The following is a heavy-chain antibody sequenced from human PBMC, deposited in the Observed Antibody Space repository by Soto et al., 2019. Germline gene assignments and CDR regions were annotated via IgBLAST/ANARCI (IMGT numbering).Heavy chain of an antibody. CDR3: VRVISTSESFDF. J-gene: IGHJ4*02. D-gene: IGHD2-2*01. Sequence: EVQLVESGGGLVQPGGSLRLSCAASGFTFSTYAMTWVRQGPGKGPEWISYISASSATIYYADSVKGRFTISRDSAKNSLYLQMNSLSAEDTAVYYCVRVISTSESFDFWGQGTLVTVSS. CDR1: GFTFSTYA. CDR2: ISASSATI. V-gene: IGHV3-48*01.